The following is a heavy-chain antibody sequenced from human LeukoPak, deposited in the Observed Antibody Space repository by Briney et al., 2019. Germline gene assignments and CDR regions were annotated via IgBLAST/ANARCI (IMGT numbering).Heavy chain of an antibody. CDR1: GASISSGGYY. CDR2: IYYSGST. J-gene: IGHJ4*02. CDR3: ARGVAAAGNRD. Sequence: SETLSLTCTVSGASISSGGYYWSWIRQHPGKGPEWIVYIYYSGSTYYNPTLKSRVTISVDTSKNQSSVKLSSATAAEGAVYYCARGVAAAGNRDWGQGTLVTVSS. V-gene: IGHV4-31*03. D-gene: IGHD6-13*01.